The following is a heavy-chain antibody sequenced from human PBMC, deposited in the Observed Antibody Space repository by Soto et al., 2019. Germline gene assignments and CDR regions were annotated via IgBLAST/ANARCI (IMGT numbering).Heavy chain of an antibody. CDR1: GYSFTSYW. D-gene: IGHD2-15*01. V-gene: IGHV5-51*01. CDR2: IYPGDSDT. Sequence: PGESLKISCKGSGYSFTSYWIGWVRQMPGKGLEWMGIIYPGDSDTRYSPSFQGQVTISADKSISTAYLQWSSLKASDTAMYYCARLADKCSGGSCNIYYFDYWGQGTLVTVSS. J-gene: IGHJ4*02. CDR3: ARLADKCSGGSCNIYYFDY.